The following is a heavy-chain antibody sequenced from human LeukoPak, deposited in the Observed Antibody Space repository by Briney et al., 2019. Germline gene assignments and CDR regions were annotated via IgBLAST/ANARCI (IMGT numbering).Heavy chain of an antibody. J-gene: IGHJ4*02. V-gene: IGHV4-59*01. CDR2: IYYSGST. D-gene: IGHD1-26*01. Sequence: SETLSLTCTVSGGSISSYYWSWIRQPPGKGLEWLGYIYYSGSTNYNPSLKSRVTISVDTSKNQFSLKLSSVTAADTAVYYCARAAYSGSYHSDYWGQGTLVTVSS. CDR1: GGSISSYY. CDR3: ARAAYSGSYHSDY.